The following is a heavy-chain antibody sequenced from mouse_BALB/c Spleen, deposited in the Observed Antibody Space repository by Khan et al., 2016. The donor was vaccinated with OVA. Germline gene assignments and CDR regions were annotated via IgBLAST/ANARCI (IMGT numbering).Heavy chain of an antibody. Sequence: QVRLQQSGAELARPGASVKMSCTASGYTFTSYTIHWIKKRPGQGLEWIGYINPSNDYTNYNQKFKDQATLTTDKSSTTAYLRMSSLTSDDSAVYNCVRDGAYHRNDGWFAYWGQGTLVTVSA. V-gene: IGHV1-4*01. CDR1: GYTFTSYT. CDR2: INPSNDYT. D-gene: IGHD2-14*01. CDR3: VRDGAYHRNDGWFAY. J-gene: IGHJ3*01.